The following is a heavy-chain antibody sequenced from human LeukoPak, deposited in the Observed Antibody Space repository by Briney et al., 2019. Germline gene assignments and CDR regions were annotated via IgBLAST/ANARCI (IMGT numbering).Heavy chain of an antibody. J-gene: IGHJ4*02. CDR2: IRSKAYGGTT. V-gene: IGHV3-49*03. CDR1: GFTFCDYA. D-gene: IGHD3-3*01. CDR3: TRDAGRVGRFLEWFDY. Sequence: GGSLRLSCTASGFTFCDYAMSWFRQAPGKGLEGVGFIRSKAYGGTTEYAASVKGRFTISRDDSKSIAYLQMNSLKTEDTAVYYCTRDAGRVGRFLEWFDYWGQGTLVTVSS.